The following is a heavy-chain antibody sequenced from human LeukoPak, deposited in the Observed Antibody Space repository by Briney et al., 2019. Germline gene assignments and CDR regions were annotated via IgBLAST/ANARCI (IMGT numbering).Heavy chain of an antibody. CDR1: GFTFDDYG. V-gene: IGHV3-20*01. CDR3: ARGNYYDSSGYYDY. Sequence: PGGSLRLSCAASGFTFDDYGMSWVRQAPGKGLEWVSGINWNGGSTGYADSVKGRFTISRDNAKNSPYLQMNSLRAEDTALYHCARGNYYDSSGYYDYWGQGTLVTVSS. J-gene: IGHJ4*02. D-gene: IGHD3-22*01. CDR2: INWNGGST.